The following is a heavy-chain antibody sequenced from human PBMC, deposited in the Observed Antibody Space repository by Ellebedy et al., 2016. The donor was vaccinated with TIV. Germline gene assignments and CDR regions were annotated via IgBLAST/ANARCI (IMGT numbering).Heavy chain of an antibody. D-gene: IGHD2-15*01. CDR3: ARRFCSGGSCYVYFDY. CDR1: GYSFTNYW. CDR2: IYPGDSDT. Sequence: GESLKIPCNGPGYSFTNYWNGWVPQIPGKGLEWMGIIYPGDSDTRYSPSFQGQVTISADKSIGTAYLQWSRLKASDTAMYYCARRFCSGGSCYVYFDYWGQGTLVTVSS. V-gene: IGHV5-51*01. J-gene: IGHJ4*02.